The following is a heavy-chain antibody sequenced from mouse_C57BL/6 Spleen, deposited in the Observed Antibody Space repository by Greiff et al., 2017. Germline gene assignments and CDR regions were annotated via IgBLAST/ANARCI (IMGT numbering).Heavy chain of an antibody. V-gene: IGHV1-9*01. CDR2: ILPGSGST. Sequence: QVQLQQSGAELMKPGASVKLSCKATGYTFTGYWIEWVKQRPGHGLEWIGEILPGSGSTNYNEKFKGKATFTADTSSNTAYMQLSSLTTEDSAIYYCAREGIYYYGRRPYYFDYWGQGTTLTVSS. J-gene: IGHJ2*01. D-gene: IGHD1-1*01. CDR1: GYTFTGYW. CDR3: AREGIYYYGRRPYYFDY.